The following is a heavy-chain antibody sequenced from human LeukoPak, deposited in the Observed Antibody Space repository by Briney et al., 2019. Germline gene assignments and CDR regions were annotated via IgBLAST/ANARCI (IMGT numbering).Heavy chain of an antibody. CDR2: IYYSGST. CDR1: GGSISSYY. D-gene: IGHD3-10*01. CDR3: ARAGFTMVRGVIGWFDP. Sequence: SETLSLTCTVSGGSISSYYWSWIRQPPGKGLEWIGYIYYSGSTNYNPSLKSRVTISVDTSKNQFSLKLSSVTAADTAVYYCARAGFTMVRGVIGWFDPWGQGTPVTVSS. V-gene: IGHV4-59*01. J-gene: IGHJ5*02.